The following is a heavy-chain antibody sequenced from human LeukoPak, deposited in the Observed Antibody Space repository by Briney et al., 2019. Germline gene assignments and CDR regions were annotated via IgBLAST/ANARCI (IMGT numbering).Heavy chain of an antibody. V-gene: IGHV4-34*01. CDR2: INHSGST. Sequence: SETLSLTCAVYGGSFSGYYWSWIRQPPGKGLEWIGEINHSGSTNYNPSLKSRVTISVDTSKNQFSLKLSSVTAADTAVYYCARGLSYGDYGLDYWGQGTLVTVSP. J-gene: IGHJ4*02. CDR1: GGSFSGYY. CDR3: ARGLSYGDYGLDY. D-gene: IGHD4-17*01.